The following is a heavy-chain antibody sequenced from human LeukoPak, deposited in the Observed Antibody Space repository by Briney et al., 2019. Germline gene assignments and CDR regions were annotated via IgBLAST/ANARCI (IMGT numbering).Heavy chain of an antibody. CDR1: GGSFSGYY. CDR2: INHSGST. V-gene: IGHV4-34*01. Sequence: SETLSLTCAVYGGSFSGYYWSWIRQPPGKGLEWIGEINHSGSTNYNPSLKSRVTISVDTSKNQFSLKLSSVTAADTAVYYCARDGGSIAALAPWGQGTLVTVSS. CDR3: ARDGGSIAALAP. J-gene: IGHJ5*02. D-gene: IGHD6-13*01.